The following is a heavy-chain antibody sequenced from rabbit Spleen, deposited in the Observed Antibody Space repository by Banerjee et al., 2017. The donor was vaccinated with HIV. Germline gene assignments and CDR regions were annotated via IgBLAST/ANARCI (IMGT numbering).Heavy chain of an antibody. D-gene: IGHD1-1*01. J-gene: IGHJ6*01. CDR1: GFSFSSTDY. V-gene: IGHV1S40*01. CDR3: ARDLADVIGWNFGL. CDR2: IAAGSGRFT. Sequence: QSLEESGGDLVKPGASLTLTCTASGFSFSSTDYMCWVRQAPGRGLEWIACIAAGSGRFTYYASWAKGRFTISKTSSTTVTLQMTSLTAADTATYFCARDLADVIGWNFGLWGQGTLVTVS.